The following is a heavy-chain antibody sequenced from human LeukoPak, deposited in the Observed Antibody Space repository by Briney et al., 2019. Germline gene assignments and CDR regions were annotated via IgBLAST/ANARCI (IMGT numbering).Heavy chain of an antibody. D-gene: IGHD3-16*01. CDR3: GRGGDYADC. J-gene: IGHJ4*02. V-gene: IGHV3-64D*06. Sequence: GGSLRLSCSASGFTFSTYAMHWVRQAPGKGLEHVSATTSDGGSTYYADSVKGRFTLSRDNSKNTLFLQMSSLRAEDTAVYYCGRGGDYADCWGQGTLVTVSS. CDR1: GFTFSTYA. CDR2: TTSDGGST.